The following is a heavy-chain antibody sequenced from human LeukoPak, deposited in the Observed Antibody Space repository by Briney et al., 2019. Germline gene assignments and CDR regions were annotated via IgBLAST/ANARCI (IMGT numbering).Heavy chain of an antibody. CDR2: IHNDGST. J-gene: IGHJ4*02. CDR3: AALARDY. Sequence: TGGSLRLSCAASGFIVSSNYMTWVRQAPGEGLEWVSVIHNDGSTYYTDSVKGRFTTSRDNSKNTLYLQMNSLRVEDTAVYYCAALARDYWGQGTLVTVSS. V-gene: IGHV3-53*01. D-gene: IGHD3-3*02. CDR1: GFIVSSNY.